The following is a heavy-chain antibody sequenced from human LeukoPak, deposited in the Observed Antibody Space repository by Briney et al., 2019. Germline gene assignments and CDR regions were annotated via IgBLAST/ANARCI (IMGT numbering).Heavy chain of an antibody. J-gene: IGHJ4*02. V-gene: IGHV1-2*02. CDR2: INPNSGGT. Sequence: GASVKVSCKASGYTFTGYYMHWVRQAPGQGLEWMGWINPNSGGTNYAQKFQGRVTMTRDTSISTAYMELSRLRSDDTAVYYCARGLIVGANPFDYWGQGTLVTVSS. CDR3: ARGLIVGANPFDY. CDR1: GYTFTGYY. D-gene: IGHD1-26*01.